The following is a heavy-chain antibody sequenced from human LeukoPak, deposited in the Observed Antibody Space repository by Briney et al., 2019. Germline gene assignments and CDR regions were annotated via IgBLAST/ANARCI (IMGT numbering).Heavy chain of an antibody. V-gene: IGHV4-34*01. CDR2: INHSGST. CDR1: GGSFSGYY. J-gene: IGHJ4*02. D-gene: IGHD4-11*01. CDR3: ARQTTVMGDY. Sequence: SETLSLTCAVYGGSFSGYYWSWIRQPPGKGLEWIGEINHSGSTNYNPSLKSRVTISVDTSKNQFSLRLSSVTAADTAVYYCARQTTVMGDYWGQGTLVTVSS.